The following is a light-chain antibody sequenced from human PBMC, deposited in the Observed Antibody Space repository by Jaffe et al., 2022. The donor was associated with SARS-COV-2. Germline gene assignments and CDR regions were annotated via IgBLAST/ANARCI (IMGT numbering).Light chain of an antibody. CDR1: QSLLYSSGHYF. CDR2: LVS. V-gene: IGKV2-28*01. J-gene: IGKJ1*01. Sequence: DIVMTQSPLSLPVTPGEPASISCRSSQSLLYSSGHYFLDWYVQKPGQSPQLLIYLVSNRASGVPDRFSGSGSGTEFTLKISRVEAEDVGVYYCMQALQAPRTFGQGTKVEIE. CDR3: MQALQAPRT.